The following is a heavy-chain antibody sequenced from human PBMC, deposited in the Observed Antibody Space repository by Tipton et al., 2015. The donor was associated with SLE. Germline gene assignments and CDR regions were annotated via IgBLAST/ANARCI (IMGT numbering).Heavy chain of an antibody. J-gene: IGHJ3*02. D-gene: IGHD6-19*01. V-gene: IGHV4-59*01. CDR2: IYYSGST. Sequence: TLSLTCIVSGGSISSYYWSWIRQPPGKGLEWIGYIYYSGSTNYNPSLKSRVTISVDTSKNQFSLKLSSMTAADTAVYYCAREEGQWDAFDIWGQGTMVTVSS. CDR1: GGSISSYY. CDR3: AREEGQWDAFDI.